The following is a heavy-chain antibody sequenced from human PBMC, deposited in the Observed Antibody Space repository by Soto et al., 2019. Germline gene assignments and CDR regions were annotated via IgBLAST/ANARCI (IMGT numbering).Heavy chain of an antibody. CDR1: GYTFTSYG. D-gene: IGHD5-12*01. J-gene: IGHJ4*02. Sequence: QVQLVQSGAEVKKPGASVKVSCKASGYTFTSYGISWVRQAPGQGLAWMGWISAYNGNTNYAQKLQGRVTMTTDTSTSTAYRALRSLRSDDTAVYYCASVSDDVDIVATSADYWGQGTLVTVSS. CDR2: ISAYNGNT. CDR3: ASVSDDVDIVATSADY. V-gene: IGHV1-18*01.